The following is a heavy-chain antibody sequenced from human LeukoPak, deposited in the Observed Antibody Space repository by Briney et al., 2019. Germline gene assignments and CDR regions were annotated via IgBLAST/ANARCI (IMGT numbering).Heavy chain of an antibody. CDR3: APSPYYYESSGYSA. Sequence: WESLRLSCSASGFTFSSYAMHWVRQAPGKGLEYVSAISSNGGSTYYADSVKGRFTISRDNSKNTLYLQMSSLRAEDTAVYYCAPSPYYYESSGYSAWGQGTLVTVSS. V-gene: IGHV3-64D*06. D-gene: IGHD3-22*01. CDR1: GFTFSSYA. CDR2: ISSNGGST. J-gene: IGHJ5*02.